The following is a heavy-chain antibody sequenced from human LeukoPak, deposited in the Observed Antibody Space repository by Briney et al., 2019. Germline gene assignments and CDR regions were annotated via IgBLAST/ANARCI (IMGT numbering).Heavy chain of an antibody. V-gene: IGHV7-4-1*02. CDR2: INTNTGSP. CDR3: ARDRYGSGSSPHNFDC. D-gene: IGHD3-10*01. Sequence: ASVKVSCKASGYTFTSYAMNWVRQAPGQGLEWMGWINTNTGSPTYAQGFTGRFVFSLDTSVSTAYLQISSLKAEDTAVYYCARDRYGSGSSPHNFDCWGQGTLVTVSS. J-gene: IGHJ4*02. CDR1: GYTFTSYA.